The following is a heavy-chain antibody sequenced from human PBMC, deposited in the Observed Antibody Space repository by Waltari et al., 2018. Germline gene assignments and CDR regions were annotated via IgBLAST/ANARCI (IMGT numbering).Heavy chain of an antibody. CDR3: ANIEYSSSSWYGGYRDY. Sequence: EVQLVESGGGLVQPGGSLRLSCAASGFTFSSYAMSWVRQAPGKGLEWVSAISGSGGSTYYADSVKGRFTISRDNSKNTLYLQMNSLRAEDTAVYYCANIEYSSSSWYGGYRDYWGQGTLVTVSS. CDR1: GFTFSSYA. CDR2: ISGSGGST. V-gene: IGHV3-23*04. D-gene: IGHD6-6*01. J-gene: IGHJ4*02.